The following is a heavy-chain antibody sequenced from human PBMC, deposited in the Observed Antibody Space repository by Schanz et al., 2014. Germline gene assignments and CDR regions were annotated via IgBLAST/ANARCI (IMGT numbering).Heavy chain of an antibody. CDR3: TRGGYSYALSAFDI. J-gene: IGHJ3*02. D-gene: IGHD5-18*01. CDR1: GYTFTSDS. V-gene: IGHV1-46*01. CDR2: INPSGGST. Sequence: QVQLVQSGAEVKKPGASVKVSCKASGYTFTSDSMHWVRQAPGQGLEWMGMINPSGGSTTYAQKLQGRVTMTADTSTSTAYMELRSLRSDDTALYYCTRGGYSYALSAFDIWGQGTMVTVSS.